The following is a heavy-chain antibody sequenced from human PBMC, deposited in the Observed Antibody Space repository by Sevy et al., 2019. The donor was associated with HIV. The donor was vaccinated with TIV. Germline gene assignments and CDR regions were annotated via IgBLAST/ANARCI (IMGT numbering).Heavy chain of an antibody. V-gene: IGHV3-30*02. J-gene: IGHJ4*02. CDR1: GFTFSTYG. CDR2: IRYDESEQ. CDR3: AKDPRPSHRITTFGGVDYFEY. D-gene: IGHD3-3*01. Sequence: GGSLRRSCAASGFTFSTYGMHWVRQAPGKGLEWVAFIRYDESEQYCADSVKGRCTISRDNSKSTLYLRLSSLRDEDTAVYYWAKDPRPSHRITTFGGVDYFEYWGQGTLVTVSS.